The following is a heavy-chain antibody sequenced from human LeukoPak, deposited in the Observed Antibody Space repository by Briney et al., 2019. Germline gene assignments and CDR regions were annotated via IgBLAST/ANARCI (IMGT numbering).Heavy chain of an antibody. CDR1: GYSFTSYW. D-gene: IGHD5-18*01. Sequence: GESLKISCKGSGYSFTSYWIGWVRQMPGKGLEWMGIIYPRDSDTRYSPSFQGQVSISADRSINTAYVQWSSLKASDTAIYYCAKTHETRGYSYGYAFDIWGQGTMVTVSS. CDR2: IYPRDSDT. J-gene: IGHJ3*02. CDR3: AKTHETRGYSYGYAFDI. V-gene: IGHV5-51*01.